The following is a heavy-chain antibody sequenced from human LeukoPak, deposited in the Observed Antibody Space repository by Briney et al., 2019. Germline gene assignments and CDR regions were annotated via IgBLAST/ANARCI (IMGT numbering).Heavy chain of an antibody. V-gene: IGHV3-30-3*01. Sequence: PGGSLRRSCAASGFTFSSYAMHWVRQAPGKGLEWVAVISYDGSNKYYADSVKGRFTISRDNSKNTLYLQMNSLRAEDTAVYYCASLGDLIAVAGKSEDDFDYWGQGTLVTVSS. CDR1: GFTFSSYA. CDR2: ISYDGSNK. D-gene: IGHD6-19*01. J-gene: IGHJ4*02. CDR3: ASLGDLIAVAGKSEDDFDY.